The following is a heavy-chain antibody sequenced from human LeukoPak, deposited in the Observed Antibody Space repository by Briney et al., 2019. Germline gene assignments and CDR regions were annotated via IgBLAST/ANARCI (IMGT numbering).Heavy chain of an antibody. CDR1: GYTFTSYG. CDR2: ISAYNGNT. J-gene: IGHJ6*03. D-gene: IGHD2-8*01. Sequence: EASVKVSCKASGYTFTSYGISWVRQAPGQGLEWMGWISAYNGNTNYAQKLQGRVTMTTDTSTSTAYMELRSLRSDDTAVYYCARLVYAIAYYYMDVWGKGTTVTISS. CDR3: ARLVYAIAYYYMDV. V-gene: IGHV1-18*01.